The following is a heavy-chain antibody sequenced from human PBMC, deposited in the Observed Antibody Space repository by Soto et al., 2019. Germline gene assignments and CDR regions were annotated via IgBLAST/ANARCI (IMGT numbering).Heavy chain of an antibody. D-gene: IGHD2-21*02. Sequence: QVQLQESGPGLVKPSGTLSLTCAVSGGSVSSNNWWSWVRQSPGKGLEWMGEIYHSGSAHYNLSLKSRATISLDKSKNLFSLRLTSVTAADTAVYYCARVPGVVVSADDAFDIWGPGTRVIVSS. CDR3: ARVPGVVVSADDAFDI. CDR1: GGSVSSNNW. CDR2: IYHSGSA. J-gene: IGHJ3*02. V-gene: IGHV4-4*02.